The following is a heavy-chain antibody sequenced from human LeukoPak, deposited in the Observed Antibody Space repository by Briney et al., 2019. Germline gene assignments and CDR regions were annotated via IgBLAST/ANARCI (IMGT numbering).Heavy chain of an antibody. V-gene: IGHV3-7*01. CDR1: ELPFSTYW. CDR3: ARAYRYGYDY. J-gene: IGHJ4*02. Sequence: GGSLRLSCVASELPFSTYWMTWVRQAPGKGLEWVANIKPDGSEKHYVDSVKGRFTISRDNAKDSLYLQMNSLRAEDTAVYFCARAYRYGYDYWGQGTLVTISS. D-gene: IGHD5-18*01. CDR2: IKPDGSEK.